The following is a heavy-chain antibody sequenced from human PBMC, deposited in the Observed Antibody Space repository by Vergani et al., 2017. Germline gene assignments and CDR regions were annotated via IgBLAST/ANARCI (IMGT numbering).Heavy chain of an antibody. D-gene: IGHD6-13*01. J-gene: IGHJ6*03. CDR1: GGSIRSYY. Sequence: QVQLQESGPGLVKPSETLSLTCTVSGGSIRSYYWSWIRQPPGQGLEGIGYIYYSGCNNYHPALKSRVTISVDTSKNQFSLKLSTVTAADTAVYYCARVRTCSSWYFAGGRYYYYMDVWGKGTTVTVSS. CDR3: ARVRTCSSWYFAGGRYYYYMDV. V-gene: IGHV4-59*01. CDR2: IYYSGCN.